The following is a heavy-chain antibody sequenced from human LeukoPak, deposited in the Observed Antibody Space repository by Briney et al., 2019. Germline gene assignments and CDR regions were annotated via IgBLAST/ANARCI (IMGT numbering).Heavy chain of an antibody. CDR2: ISGSGGST. CDR3: AKDRHLGVVVPAAIHY. J-gene: IGHJ4*02. V-gene: IGHV3-23*01. Sequence: PGGSLRLSCAASGFTFSSYAMSWVRQAPGKVLEWVSAISGSGGSTYYADSVKGRFTISRDNSKKTLYLQMKSRREEDTAVYYCAKDRHLGVVVPAAIHYWGKGTLVTVSS. CDR1: GFTFSSYA. D-gene: IGHD2-2*01.